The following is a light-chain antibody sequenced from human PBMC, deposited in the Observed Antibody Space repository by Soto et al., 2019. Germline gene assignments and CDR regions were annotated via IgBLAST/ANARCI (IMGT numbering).Light chain of an antibody. CDR2: EAS. V-gene: IGKV1-5*01. CDR3: QQYHIYSWT. J-gene: IGKJ1*01. Sequence: DIQMTQSPSNLSASVGDRVTISCRASQSISSFLAWYQQKPGKAPKLLIYEASNLESGVPSRFSGSGSGTEFTLSITSLQPDDFATYYCQQYHIYSWTFGQGTKVDIK. CDR1: QSISSF.